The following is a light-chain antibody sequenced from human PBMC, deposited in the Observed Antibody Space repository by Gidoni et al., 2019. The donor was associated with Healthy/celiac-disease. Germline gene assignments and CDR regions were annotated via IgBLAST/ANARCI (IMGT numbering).Light chain of an antibody. CDR2: DVS. Sequence: QSALTQPRSVSAPPGQSVTISCTGTSSDVGGYNCVSWYQQPPGKAPKLMIYDVSKRPSGVPDRFSGSKSGNTASLTISGLQAEDEADYYCCSYAGSYGVFGTGTKVTVL. CDR1: SSDVGGYNC. CDR3: CSYAGSYGV. V-gene: IGLV2-11*01. J-gene: IGLJ1*01.